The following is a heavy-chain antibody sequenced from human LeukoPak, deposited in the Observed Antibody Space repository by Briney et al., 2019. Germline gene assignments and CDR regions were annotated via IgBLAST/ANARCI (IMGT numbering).Heavy chain of an antibody. CDR3: ARVGDYSSSWYDLFYFDS. D-gene: IGHD6-13*01. J-gene: IGHJ4*02. CDR2: VSYSGRT. CDR1: GGSIGSSPNC. Sequence: PSETLSLTCTVSGGSIGSSPNCWGWVRQPPGRELEWIGSVSYSGRTSYIPSLGSRVTTSVDTSKNQFSLKFNSVTAADTAVYYCARVGDYSSSWYDLFYFDSWGQGTLVTVSS. V-gene: IGHV4-39*07.